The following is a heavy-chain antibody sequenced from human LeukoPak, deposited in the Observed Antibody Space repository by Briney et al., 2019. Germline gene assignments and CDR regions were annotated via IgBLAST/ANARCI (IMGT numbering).Heavy chain of an antibody. CDR2: INPSGGST. CDR3: AREGVSGSYLGY. J-gene: IGHJ4*02. V-gene: IGHV1-46*01. Sequence: ASVKASCKASGYTFTSYYIHWVRLAPGQGLEWMGVINPSGGSTRYAQKFEGRVTMTRDMSTSTVYMELSSLRSEDTAVYYCAREGVSGSYLGYWGQGTLVTVSS. D-gene: IGHD1-26*01. CDR1: GYTFTSYY.